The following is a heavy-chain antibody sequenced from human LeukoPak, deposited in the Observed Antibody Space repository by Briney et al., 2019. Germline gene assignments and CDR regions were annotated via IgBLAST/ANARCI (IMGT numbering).Heavy chain of an antibody. V-gene: IGHV1-8*03. Sequence: ASVKVSCKASGYTFTSYDINWVRQATGQGLEWMGWMNPNSGNTGYAQKFQGRVTITRSTSISTAYMELSSLGSEDTAVYYCAKGRAAPSDYYYYYMDVWGKGTTVTVSS. CDR3: AKGRAAPSDYYYYYMDV. CDR1: GYTFTSYD. J-gene: IGHJ6*03. D-gene: IGHD6-6*01. CDR2: MNPNSGNT.